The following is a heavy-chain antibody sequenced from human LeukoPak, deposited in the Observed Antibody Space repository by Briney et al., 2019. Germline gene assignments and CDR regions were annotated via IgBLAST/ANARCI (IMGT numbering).Heavy chain of an antibody. CDR3: AREEYSTSFDY. CDR1: GFTVSSNH. Sequence: GSLRLSCAVSGFTVSSNHMSWVRQAPGKGLEWVSVFYSGGDTHYADSVKGRFTISRDNSKNTLYLQMNSLRAEDTAVYYCAREEYSTSFDYWGQGTLVTVSP. J-gene: IGHJ4*02. V-gene: IGHV3-53*01. CDR2: FYSGGDT. D-gene: IGHD6-6*01.